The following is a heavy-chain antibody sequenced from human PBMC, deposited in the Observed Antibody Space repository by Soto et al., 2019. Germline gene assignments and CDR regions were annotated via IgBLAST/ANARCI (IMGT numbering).Heavy chain of an antibody. V-gene: IGHV3-7*04. Sequence: EVHLVESGGGLVQTGGSLRLSCAIFESTVSRDWMNWVRQAPGKGLEWVAHINQDGSEKYYVDSVKGRITISRDNAKKSLYLQMNSLIPADTAMYYCSGGVGDAFWGQGTLVTVSS. D-gene: IGHD1-26*01. CDR2: INQDGSEK. J-gene: IGHJ4*02. CDR1: ESTVSRDW. CDR3: SGGVGDAF.